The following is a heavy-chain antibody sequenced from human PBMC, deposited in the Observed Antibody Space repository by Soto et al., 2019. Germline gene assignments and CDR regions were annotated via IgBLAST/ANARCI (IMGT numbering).Heavy chain of an antibody. Sequence: GGSLRLSCAASGFTFSSYAMHWVRQAPGKGLEWVAFISYDGSNKYYADSVKGRFTISRDNSKKTLYLQMNSLRAEDTAVYYCARDPLWGTAMVLWYFDLWGRGTLVTVSS. V-gene: IGHV3-30-3*01. CDR3: ARDPLWGTAMVLWYFDL. CDR1: GFTFSSYA. CDR2: ISYDGSNK. J-gene: IGHJ2*01. D-gene: IGHD5-18*01.